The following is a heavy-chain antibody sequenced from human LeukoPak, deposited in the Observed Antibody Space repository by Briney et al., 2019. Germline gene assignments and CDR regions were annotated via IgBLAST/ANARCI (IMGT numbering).Heavy chain of an antibody. CDR2: INPNSGGT. CDR1: GYTFTGYY. Sequence: ASVKVSCKASGYTFTGYYMHWVRQAPGQGLEWMGWINPNSGGTNYAQKFQGRVTMTRDTSISTAYMELSRLRSDDTAVYYCARDLSQLTHIVVVVAVTFDNWFDPWGQGTLVTVSS. CDR3: ARDLSQLTHIVVVVAVTFDNWFDP. V-gene: IGHV1-2*02. D-gene: IGHD2-15*01. J-gene: IGHJ5*02.